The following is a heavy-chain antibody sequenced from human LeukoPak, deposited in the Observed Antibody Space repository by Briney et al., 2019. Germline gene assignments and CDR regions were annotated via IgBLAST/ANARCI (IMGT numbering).Heavy chain of an antibody. V-gene: IGHV3-23*01. CDR2: ISGSGGST. J-gene: IGHJ5*02. CDR3: AKGGDSSSWYGGGFDP. D-gene: IGHD6-13*01. CDR1: GFTFSSYA. Sequence: GGSLRLSCAASGFTFSSYAMSWVRQAPGKGLEWVSAISGSGGSTYYADSVKGRFTISRDNSKNTLYLQMNSLRAEDTAVYYCAKGGDSSSWYGGGFDPWGQGTLVTVAS.